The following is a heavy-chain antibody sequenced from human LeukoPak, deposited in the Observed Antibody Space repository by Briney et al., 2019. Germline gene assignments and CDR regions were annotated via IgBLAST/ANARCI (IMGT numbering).Heavy chain of an antibody. Sequence: ASVKVSCKASGYTLSSYGISWVRQAPGQGLEWMGWISAYNGNTNYAQKLQGRVTMTTDTSTSTAYMELRSLRSDDTAVYYCARTQYSSSSNDAFDIWGQGTMVTVSS. CDR2: ISAYNGNT. V-gene: IGHV1-18*01. CDR1: GYTLSSYG. CDR3: ARTQYSSSSNDAFDI. J-gene: IGHJ3*02. D-gene: IGHD6-6*01.